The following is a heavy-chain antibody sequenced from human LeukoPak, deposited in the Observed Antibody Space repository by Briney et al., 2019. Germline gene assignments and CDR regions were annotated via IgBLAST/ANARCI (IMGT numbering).Heavy chain of an antibody. CDR2: INHSGST. CDR1: GGSFSDYY. Sequence: SETLSLTCAVYGGSFSDYYWSWIRQPPGKGLEWIGEINHSGSTRYNPSLKSQVTLSVDTSKNQFSLKVTSVTAADTAVYYCARVVRGVMGFEYWGQGILVTVSS. J-gene: IGHJ4*02. CDR3: ARVVRGVMGFEY. V-gene: IGHV4-34*01. D-gene: IGHD3-10*01.